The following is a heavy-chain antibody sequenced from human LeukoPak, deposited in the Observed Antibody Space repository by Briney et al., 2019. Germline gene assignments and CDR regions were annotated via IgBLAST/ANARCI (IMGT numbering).Heavy chain of an antibody. D-gene: IGHD6-13*01. V-gene: IGHV5-51*01. Sequence: GESLKISCKGSGYSFTSYWIGWVRPMPGKGLEWMGIIYPGESDTRYSPSFQGQVTISDDKSISTAYLQWSSLKASDTAMYYCASGVAAAGIAPSAYSYYGMDVWGQGTTVTDSS. CDR3: ASGVAAAGIAPSAYSYYGMDV. J-gene: IGHJ6*02. CDR2: IYPGESDT. CDR1: GYSFTSYW.